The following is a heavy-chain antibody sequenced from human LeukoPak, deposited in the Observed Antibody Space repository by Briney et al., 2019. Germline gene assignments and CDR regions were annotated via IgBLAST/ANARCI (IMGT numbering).Heavy chain of an antibody. CDR3: ARDRSTANGHCTGDNCYAELG. D-gene: IGHD2-15*01. J-gene: IGHJ4*02. V-gene: IGHV3-23*01. Sequence: GGSLRLSCAASGFTFSSYAMSWVRQAPGKGLEWVSAISGSGDSTYYGDSVKGRFTVSRDNSKNTLYLQMNSLRAEDTAVYYCARDRSTANGHCTGDNCYAELGRGQGTLVTVSS. CDR1: GFTFSSYA. CDR2: ISGSGDST.